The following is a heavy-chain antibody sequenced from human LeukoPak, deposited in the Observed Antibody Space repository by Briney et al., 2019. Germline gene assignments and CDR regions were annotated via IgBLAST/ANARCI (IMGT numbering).Heavy chain of an antibody. CDR1: GFTFSNYS. Sequence: GGSLRLSRAASGFTFSNYSMNWVRQAPGKGLEWASSISSSSSYIYYAHSVKGRFTISRDNAKNSLYLQMNSLRAEDTAVYYCARGGYSSSWYPPPWFDPWGQGTLVTVSS. CDR2: ISSSSSYI. CDR3: ARGGYSSSWYPPPWFDP. V-gene: IGHV3-21*01. D-gene: IGHD6-13*01. J-gene: IGHJ5*02.